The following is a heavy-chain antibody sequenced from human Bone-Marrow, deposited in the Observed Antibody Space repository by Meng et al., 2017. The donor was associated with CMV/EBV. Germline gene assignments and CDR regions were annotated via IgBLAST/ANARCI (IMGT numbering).Heavy chain of an antibody. V-gene: IGHV3-7*03. CDR2: IKPDGSER. Sequence: GGSLRLSCVSSGFKFGYYLMTWVRQAPGKGLEWVANIKPDGSERYHVDSVKGRFTISRDNARNSLYLQMNSLRAEDTAVYYCARIVGRVDFDYWGQGTLVTVSS. CDR1: GFKFGYYL. CDR3: ARIVGRVDFDY. D-gene: IGHD2-21*01. J-gene: IGHJ4*02.